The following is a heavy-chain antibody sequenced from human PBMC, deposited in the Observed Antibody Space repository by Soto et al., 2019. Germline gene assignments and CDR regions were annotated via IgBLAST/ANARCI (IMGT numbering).Heavy chain of an antibody. CDR3: AKDRAAGPSFFDY. CDR1: GFTFSSYA. J-gene: IGHJ4*02. Sequence: PGGSLRLSCATSGFTFSSYAMSWVRQAPGKGLEWVSAISGGGGSTYYADSVKGRFTISRDNSKNTLYLQMNSLRAEDTAVYYCAKDRAAGPSFFDYWGQGTLVTVSS. D-gene: IGHD6-13*01. CDR2: ISGGGGST. V-gene: IGHV3-23*01.